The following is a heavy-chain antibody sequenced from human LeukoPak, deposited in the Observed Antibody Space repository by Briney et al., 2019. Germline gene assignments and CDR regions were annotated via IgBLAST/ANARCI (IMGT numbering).Heavy chain of an antibody. J-gene: IGHJ4*02. D-gene: IGHD1-1*01. CDR3: ARDSDGYNWNDGFDY. Sequence: TGGSLRLSCAASGFTFSSYWMSWVRQAPGKGLEWVANIKQDGSEKYYVDSVKGRFTISRDNAKNSLYLQMNSLRAEDTAVYYCARDSDGYNWNDGFDYWGQGTLVTVSS. CDR2: IKQDGSEK. CDR1: GFTFSSYW. V-gene: IGHV3-7*01.